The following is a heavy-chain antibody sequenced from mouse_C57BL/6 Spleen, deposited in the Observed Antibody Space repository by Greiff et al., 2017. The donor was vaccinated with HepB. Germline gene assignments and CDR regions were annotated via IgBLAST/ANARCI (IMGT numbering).Heavy chain of an antibody. CDR1: GFTFSDYG. Sequence: EVQRVESGGGLVKPGGSLKLSCAASGFTFSDYGMHWVRQAPEKGLEWVAYISSGSSTIYYADTVKGRFTISRDNAKNTLFLQMTSLRSEDTAMYYCARTIEYYAMDYWGQGTSVTVSS. J-gene: IGHJ4*01. CDR3: ARTIEYYAMDY. CDR2: ISSGSSTI. V-gene: IGHV5-17*01.